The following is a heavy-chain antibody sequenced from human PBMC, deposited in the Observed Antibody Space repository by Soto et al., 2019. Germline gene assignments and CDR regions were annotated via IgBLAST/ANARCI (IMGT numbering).Heavy chain of an antibody. CDR3: ARVRYKTRQAPYGKDY. D-gene: IGHD4-17*01. J-gene: IGHJ4*02. V-gene: IGHV1-18*01. CDR2: ISAYNGNT. Sequence: ASVKVSCKASGYTFTSYGISWVRQAPGQGLEWMGWISAYNGNTNYAQKLQGRVTMTTDTSTSTAYMELRSLRSDDTAVYYCARVRYKTRQAPYGKDYRGPGTLVTLSS. CDR1: GYTFTSYG.